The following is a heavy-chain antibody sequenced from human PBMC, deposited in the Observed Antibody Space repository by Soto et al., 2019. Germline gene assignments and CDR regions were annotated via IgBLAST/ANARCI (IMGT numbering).Heavy chain of an antibody. CDR2: IWYDGSNK. D-gene: IGHD2-2*01. V-gene: IGHV3-33*08. Sequence: PGGSLRLSCAASGFTFSSYGMHWVRQAPGKGLEWVAVIWYDGSNKYYADSVKGRFTISRDNSKNTLYLQMNSLRAEDTAVYYCARSRVVPAAMPGGDAFDIWGQGTMVTVSS. CDR3: ARSRVVPAAMPGGDAFDI. J-gene: IGHJ3*02. CDR1: GFTFSSYG.